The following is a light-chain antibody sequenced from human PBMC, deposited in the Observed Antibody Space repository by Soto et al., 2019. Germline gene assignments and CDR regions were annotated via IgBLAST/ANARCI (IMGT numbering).Light chain of an antibody. CDR2: AAS. J-gene: IGKJ5*01. CDR1: QGIAGY. Sequence: IQLTQSPSSLSASVGDRVTVTCRASQGIAGYLGWYQQKPGKAPKLLIYAASSLQSGVPSRFSGSGSGTDFTLTISSLQPEDFATYYCQQLNSYPITLGQGTRLEIK. CDR3: QQLNSYPIT. V-gene: IGKV1-9*01.